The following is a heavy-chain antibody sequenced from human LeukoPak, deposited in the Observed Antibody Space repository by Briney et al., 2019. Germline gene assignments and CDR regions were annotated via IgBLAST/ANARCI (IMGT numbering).Heavy chain of an antibody. J-gene: IGHJ6*03. CDR3: ARIPAGVAPRKGKLYSYYYYMDV. Sequence: PGGSLRLAWVDSGFTFSNHRMGWVRQAPGEGREWVANIKRDGSDKQYVDCVKGLFTIPRDSAKNSLYLKMNSLGADDPAVYYCARIPAGVAPRKGKLYSYYYYMDVWGKGTTVTVSS. CDR1: GFTFSNHR. CDR2: IKRDGSDK. D-gene: IGHD2-15*01. V-gene: IGHV3-7*01.